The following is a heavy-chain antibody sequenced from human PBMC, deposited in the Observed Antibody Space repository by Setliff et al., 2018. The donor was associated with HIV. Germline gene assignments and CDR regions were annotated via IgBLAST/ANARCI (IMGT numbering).Heavy chain of an antibody. CDR1: GYTFTRYD. CDR2: MNPNSGNT. J-gene: IGHJ6*02. CDR3: ARLGSGWSDSYYYAMDI. V-gene: IGHV1-8*01. Sequence: GASVKVSCKASGYTFTRYDINWVRQATGQGLEWMGWMNPNSGNTGYAQKFQGRVTMTRNTATSRTYMELRSLRSDDTAVYFCARLGSGWSDSYYYAMDIWGQGTTVTVSS. D-gene: IGHD6-19*01.